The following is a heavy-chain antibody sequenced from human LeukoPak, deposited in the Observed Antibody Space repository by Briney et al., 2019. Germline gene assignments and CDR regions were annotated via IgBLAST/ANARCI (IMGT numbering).Heavy chain of an antibody. CDR3: ARDRGYYGSKSYSQGSYFDY. D-gene: IGHD3-10*01. CDR2: NYHSGNN. V-gene: IGHV4-61*01. CDR1: GDFVSSGSYY. Sequence: PSETLSLTCTVSGDFVSSGSYYRSWLRQPPGKGLEWIGYNYHSGNNNYNPSLESRVTISVDTSKNQFSLTLTSVTAADTAVYYCARDRGYYGSKSYSQGSYFDYWGRGSLVTVSS. J-gene: IGHJ4*02.